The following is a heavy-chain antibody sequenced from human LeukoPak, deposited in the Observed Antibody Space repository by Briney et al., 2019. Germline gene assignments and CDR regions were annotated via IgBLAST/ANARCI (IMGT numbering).Heavy chain of an antibody. Sequence: ASVKVSFKASGYTFTIYDINWVRQATGQGGEWMGWMNPNRGNTGYTQKFQGRGTITRNTSISTAYMELSSLRSEDTAVYYCASGSYLDYWGQGTLVTVSS. CDR1: GYTFTIYD. CDR2: MNPNRGNT. V-gene: IGHV1-8*01. J-gene: IGHJ4*02. CDR3: ASGSYLDY.